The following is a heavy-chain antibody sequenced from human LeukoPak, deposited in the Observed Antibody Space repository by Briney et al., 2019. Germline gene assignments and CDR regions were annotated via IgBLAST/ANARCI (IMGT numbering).Heavy chain of an antibody. Sequence: SGGSLRLSCAASGFTFSSYWMHWVRQAPGKGLVWVSRINSDGSSTSYADSMKGRFTISRDNAKNTLYLQMNSLRAEDTAVYYCARGLKVVVITADAFDIWGQGTMVTVSS. CDR3: ARGLKVVVITADAFDI. CDR1: GFTFSSYW. V-gene: IGHV3-74*01. D-gene: IGHD3-22*01. J-gene: IGHJ3*02. CDR2: INSDGSST.